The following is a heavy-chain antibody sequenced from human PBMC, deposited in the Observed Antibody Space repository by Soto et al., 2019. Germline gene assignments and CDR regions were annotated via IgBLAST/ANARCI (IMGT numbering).Heavy chain of an antibody. CDR3: ARGHHYGGNSPFMDV. J-gene: IGHJ6*02. CDR2: IYYSGST. V-gene: IGHV4-30-4*01. D-gene: IGHD4-17*01. Sequence: QVQLQESGPGLVKPSQTLSLTCTVSGGSISSGDYYWSWIRQPPGKGLEWIGYIYYSGSTYHNPSLKSRVTMXXDXSXXHFSLKRSSVTAADTAVYYCARGHHYGGNSPFMDVWGQGTTVTVSS. CDR1: GGSISSGDYY.